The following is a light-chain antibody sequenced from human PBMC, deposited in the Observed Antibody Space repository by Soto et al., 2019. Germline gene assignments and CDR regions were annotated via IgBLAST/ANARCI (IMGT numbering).Light chain of an antibody. Sequence: QSALTQPASVSGSPGQSITISCTGTSSNVGSYKLVSWYQQHPGNAPKLTIFEVNKRPSGVANRFSGPKSGYTASLTISGLMVDDEADYYFCSSGGSPTYVFGAGTKLTVL. CDR2: EVN. CDR3: CSSGGSPTYV. CDR1: SSNVGSYKL. J-gene: IGLJ1*01. V-gene: IGLV2-23*02.